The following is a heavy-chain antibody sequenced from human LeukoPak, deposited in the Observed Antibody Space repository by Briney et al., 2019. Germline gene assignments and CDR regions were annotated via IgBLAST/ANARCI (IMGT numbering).Heavy chain of an antibody. CDR1: GFTFSSYS. V-gene: IGHV3-21*01. J-gene: IGHJ5*02. CDR3: ARDSGFDYYGSGSYYIFDP. Sequence: GGSLRLSCAASGFTFSSYSMNWVRQAPGKGLEWVSSISSSSYIYYADSVKGRFTISRDNAKNSLYLQMNSLRAEDTAVYYCARDSGFDYYGSGSYYIFDPWGQGTLVTVSS. D-gene: IGHD3-10*01. CDR2: ISSSSYI.